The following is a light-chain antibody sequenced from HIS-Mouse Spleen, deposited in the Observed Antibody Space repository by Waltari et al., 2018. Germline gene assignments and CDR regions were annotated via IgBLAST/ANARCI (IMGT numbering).Light chain of an antibody. V-gene: IGLV3-10*01. CDR1: ALPKKY. CDR3: YSTDSSGNHRV. J-gene: IGLJ2*01. CDR2: EDS. Sequence: SYELTQPPSVSVSPGQTARILCFGVALPKKYAYWYQQKSGQAPVLVIYEDSKRPSGIPERFSGSSSGTMATLTISGAQVEDEADYYCYSTDSSGNHRVFGGGTKLTVL.